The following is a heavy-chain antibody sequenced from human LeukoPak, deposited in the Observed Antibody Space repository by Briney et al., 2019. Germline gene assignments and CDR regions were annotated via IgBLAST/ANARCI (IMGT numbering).Heavy chain of an antibody. CDR3: TPVMVEDRGF. CDR2: IKSKNDGGTT. CDR1: GFTFSNAW. Sequence: GGSLRLSCAASGFTFSNAWMYWVRQAPGKGPEWVGRIKSKNDGGTTDYGSPVKGRFTISRDDSKNTLYLQMNSLITDDTAIYYCTPVMVEDRGFWGQGTLVTVSS. J-gene: IGHJ4*02. V-gene: IGHV3-15*01. D-gene: IGHD2/OR15-2a*01.